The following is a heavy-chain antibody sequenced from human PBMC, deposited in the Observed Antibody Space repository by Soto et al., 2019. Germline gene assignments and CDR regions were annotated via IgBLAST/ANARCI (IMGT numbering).Heavy chain of an antibody. D-gene: IGHD3-3*01. V-gene: IGHV5-51*01. CDR1: GYNFAGYW. CDR2: IYPSDSDT. Sequence: SCKGSGYNFAGYWIAWVRQMPGKGLELMGIIYPSDSDTRYRPSFQGQVTISADKSISSAYLQWSSLRASDTAMYYCARGGVSTRTFDYWGQGTPVTVSS. J-gene: IGHJ4*02. CDR3: ARGGVSTRTFDY.